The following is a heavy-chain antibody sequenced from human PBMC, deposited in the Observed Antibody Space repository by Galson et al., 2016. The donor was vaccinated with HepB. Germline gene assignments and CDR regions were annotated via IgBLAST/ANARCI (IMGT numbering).Heavy chain of an antibody. J-gene: IGHJ4*02. D-gene: IGHD3-10*01. CDR3: THRVDYFGSGTYLPGVDY. Sequence: PALVKPTQTLTLTCTFSGFSLNTSEVGVGWVRQPPGKALEWLALIYLDGDKHYSPSLKIRLTITKDTPKNQVVLRMTNMDPVDTATYYCTHRVDYFGSGTYLPGVDYWGQGTLVTVSS. CDR1: GFSLNTSEVG. V-gene: IGHV2-5*02. CDR2: IYLDGDK.